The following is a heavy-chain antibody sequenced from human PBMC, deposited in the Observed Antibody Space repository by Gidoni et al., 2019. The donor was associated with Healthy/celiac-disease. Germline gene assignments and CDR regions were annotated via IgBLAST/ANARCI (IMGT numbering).Heavy chain of an antibody. J-gene: IGHJ4*02. CDR1: GFTFSSYW. CDR2: IKQDGSEK. CDR3: ARPVSSSWYGAYYFDY. D-gene: IGHD6-13*01. V-gene: IGHV3-7*01. Sequence: EVQLVESGGGLVQPGGSLRLSCAASGFTFSSYWMSWVRQAPGKGLEWVANIKQDGSEKYYVDSVKGRFTISRDNAKNSLYLQMNSLRAEDTAVYYCARPVSSSWYGAYYFDYWGQGTLVTVSS.